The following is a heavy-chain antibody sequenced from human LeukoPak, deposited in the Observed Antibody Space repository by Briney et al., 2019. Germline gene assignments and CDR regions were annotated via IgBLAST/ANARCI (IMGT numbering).Heavy chain of an antibody. V-gene: IGHV3-7*01. J-gene: IGHJ4*02. CDR2: IKPSGSEK. CDR1: GFTFSNYW. Sequence: GGSLRLSCEGSGFTFSNYWMTWVRQAPEKGLEWVANIKPSGSEKHYADSVEGRFTISRDNAKNSLYLQMNSLRAEDTAVYYCARSPPSSWFDYWGQGTLVTVPS. CDR3: ARSPPSSWFDY. D-gene: IGHD6-13*01.